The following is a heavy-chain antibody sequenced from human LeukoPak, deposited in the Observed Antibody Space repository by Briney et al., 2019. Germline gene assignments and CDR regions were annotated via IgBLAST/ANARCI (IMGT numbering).Heavy chain of an antibody. CDR3: ARDYEAVAANWFDP. J-gene: IGHJ5*02. D-gene: IGHD6-19*01. CDR1: GDSVSSNSAA. Sequence: SQTLSLTCAISGDSVSSNSAAWNWIRQSPSRGLEWLGRTYYRSKWYNDYAVSVKSRITINPDTSKSQFSLKLSSVTAADTAVYYCARDYEAVAANWFDPWGQGTLVTVSS. V-gene: IGHV6-1*01. CDR2: TYYRSKWYN.